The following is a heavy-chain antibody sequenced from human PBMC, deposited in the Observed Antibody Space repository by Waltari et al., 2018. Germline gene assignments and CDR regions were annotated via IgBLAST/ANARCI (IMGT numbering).Heavy chain of an antibody. J-gene: IGHJ6*02. Sequence: EVQLLESGGGLVQPGGSLRLSCAASGFTFSSYAMSWVRQAPGKGLEWVSAISGSGGSTYYADSGKGRFTISRDNSKNTLYLQMNSLRAEDTAVYYCAKDQRGYGDYYYYYGMDVWGQGTTVTVSS. CDR3: AKDQRGYGDYYYYYGMDV. CDR1: GFTFSSYA. V-gene: IGHV3-23*01. D-gene: IGHD4-17*01. CDR2: ISGSGGST.